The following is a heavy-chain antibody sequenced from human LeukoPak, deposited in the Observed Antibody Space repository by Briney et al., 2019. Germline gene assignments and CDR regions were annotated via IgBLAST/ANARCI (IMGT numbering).Heavy chain of an antibody. V-gene: IGHV3-23*01. CDR3: VKSGLLPYYFDY. CDR2: ISGSGGST. J-gene: IGHJ4*02. Sequence: GGSIRLSCAASGFTFSNAWMSWVRQAQGKGLEWVSAISGSGGSTYYADSVKGRFAISRDNSKNTLYLQMNSLRAEDTVVYYCVKSGLLPYYFDYWGQGTLVTVSS. D-gene: IGHD3-22*01. CDR1: GFTFSNAW.